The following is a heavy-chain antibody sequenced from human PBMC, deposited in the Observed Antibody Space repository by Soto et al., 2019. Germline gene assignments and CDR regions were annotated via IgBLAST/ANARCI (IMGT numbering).Heavy chain of an antibody. D-gene: IGHD2-2*01. V-gene: IGHV4-34*01. CDR3: ARGGGYCSSTSCRSFGGYNWFDP. CDR2: INHSGST. Sequence: SETLSLTCAVYGGSFSGYYWSWIRQPPGKGLEWIGEINHSGSTNYNPSLKSRVTISVATSKNQFSLKLSSVTAADTAVYYCARGGGYCSSTSCRSFGGYNWFDPWGQGTLVTVSS. CDR1: GGSFSGYY. J-gene: IGHJ5*02.